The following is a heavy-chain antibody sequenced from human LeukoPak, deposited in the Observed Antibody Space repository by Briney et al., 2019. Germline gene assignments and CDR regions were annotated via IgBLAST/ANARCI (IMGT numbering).Heavy chain of an antibody. J-gene: IGHJ4*02. CDR1: GYTFTSYD. CDR3: ARAHCSGGSCYYFDY. CDR2: MNPNSGNT. V-gene: IGHV1-8*01. Sequence: GASVKVSCKASGYTFTSYDINWVRQAPGQGLEWMGWMNPNSGNTGYAQKFQGRATMTRNTSISTAYMELSSLRSEDTAVYYCARAHCSGGSCYYFDYWGQGTLVTVSS. D-gene: IGHD2-15*01.